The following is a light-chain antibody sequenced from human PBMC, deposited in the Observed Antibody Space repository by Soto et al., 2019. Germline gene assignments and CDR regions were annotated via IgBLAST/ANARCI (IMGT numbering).Light chain of an antibody. CDR2: GAS. Sequence: EIVLTQSPDTLSLSPGERATLSCRASQFFGSDYLAWYQQKPGQPPRLLIYGASRRATGIPDRFSGRGSGTDFTLTISSLEPEDFAMYYFQKYDGTGTFGQGTKVEIK. J-gene: IGKJ1*01. CDR1: QFFGSDY. V-gene: IGKV3-20*01. CDR3: QKYDGTGT.